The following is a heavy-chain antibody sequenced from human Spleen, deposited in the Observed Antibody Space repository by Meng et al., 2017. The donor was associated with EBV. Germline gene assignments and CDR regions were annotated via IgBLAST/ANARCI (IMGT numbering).Heavy chain of an antibody. CDR1: GGTFTSDA. D-gene: IGHD3-10*01. CDR3: ASESGRGYTPDY. V-gene: IGHV1-69*01. Sequence: VEGVQSGAGVKEPGSSVTVSCKTSGGTFTSDAISWVRQAPGQGLEWMGGLIPMSGAPNYAQKFQGRITITADESTSTHYMDLSSLRSEDTAVYYCASESGRGYTPDYWGQGTLVTVSS. J-gene: IGHJ4*02. CDR2: LIPMSGAP.